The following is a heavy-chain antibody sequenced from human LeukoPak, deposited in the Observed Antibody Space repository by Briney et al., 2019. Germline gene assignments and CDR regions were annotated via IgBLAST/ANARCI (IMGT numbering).Heavy chain of an antibody. Sequence: SETLSLTCNVSGVSITTYFWNWIRLSPGRGLEWIGYVSYGGTTKYNPSFKDRLTISLDTSKNQFSLEMISVTAADAAVYYCAGFWPFLLNYFGSWGQGTLVTVSS. CDR2: VSYGGTT. CDR1: GVSITTYF. CDR3: AGFWPFLLNYFGS. D-gene: IGHD3-3*01. V-gene: IGHV4-59*08. J-gene: IGHJ4*02.